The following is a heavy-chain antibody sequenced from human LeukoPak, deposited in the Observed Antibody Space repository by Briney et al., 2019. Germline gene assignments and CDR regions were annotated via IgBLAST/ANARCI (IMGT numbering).Heavy chain of an antibody. Sequence: GGSLILSCAASGFTFSSYWMNWVRQAPGKGLEWVANIKQDGSEKYYVDSVKGRFTISRDNAKNSLFLQMNSLRAEDTAVYYCARDGVGAFDIWGQGTMVTVSS. CDR2: IKQDGSEK. J-gene: IGHJ3*02. D-gene: IGHD3-10*01. CDR3: ARDGVGAFDI. V-gene: IGHV3-7*04. CDR1: GFTFSSYW.